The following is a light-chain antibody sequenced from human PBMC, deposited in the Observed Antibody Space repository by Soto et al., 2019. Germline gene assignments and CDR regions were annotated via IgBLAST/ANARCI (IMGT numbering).Light chain of an antibody. CDR1: QGISSD. J-gene: IGKJ2*01. V-gene: IGKV1-17*01. Sequence: DIQMTQSPSSLSASVGDRVTIACRASQGISSDLGWYQQKPGKAPKRLIYEASTLQSGVPSRFSGSGSGTEFTLTISSLQPEDFATYYCLQHNTDPYTFGQGTKLEIK. CDR2: EAS. CDR3: LQHNTDPYT.